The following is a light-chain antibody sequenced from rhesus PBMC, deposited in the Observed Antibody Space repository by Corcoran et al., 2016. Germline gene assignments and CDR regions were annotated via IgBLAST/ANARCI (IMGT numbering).Light chain of an antibody. CDR1: RSDVGGYKY. CDR2: DVN. J-gene: IGLJ6*01. V-gene: IGLV2S7*01. Sequence: QSAPTQPPSVSGSPGQSVTVSCTGTRSDVGGYKYVSWFQKHPDKAPKLLIYDVNERPSGVSDRFSGSKSGNTASLTISGLQAEDEADYYCCSYSTSRTYIFGTGTKLTVL. CDR3: CSYSTSRTYI.